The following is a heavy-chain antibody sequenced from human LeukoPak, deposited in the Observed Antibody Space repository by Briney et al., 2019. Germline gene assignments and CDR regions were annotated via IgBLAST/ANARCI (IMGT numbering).Heavy chain of an antibody. Sequence: GGSLRLSCAASGFTLSSYEMNWVRQAPGKGLEWISYISSSSSKIYYADSVKGRFTISRDNAKNSVYLQMNSLRAEDTALYYCARGSGSSWYFYFDYWGQGTLVTVSS. V-gene: IGHV3-48*03. CDR2: ISSSSSKI. CDR3: ARGSGSSWYFYFDY. CDR1: GFTLSSYE. D-gene: IGHD6-13*01. J-gene: IGHJ4*02.